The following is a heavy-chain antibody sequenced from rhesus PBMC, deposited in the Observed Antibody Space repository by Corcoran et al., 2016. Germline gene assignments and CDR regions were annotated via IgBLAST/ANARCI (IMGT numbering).Heavy chain of an antibody. CDR2: IYWDDDK. J-gene: IGHJ4*01. CDR3: ERLGNFDY. CDR1: VFSLTTSGTG. Sequence: QVTLKESVPAQVKPTETLTPTCTFSVFSLTTSGTGVGWYCHPPGKDLEWLALIYWDDDKRHSTSLKSTLTISKDPSKNQVVLTKTNMDPVDTAAYYCERLGNFDYWGQGVLVTVSS. V-gene: IGHV2-174*01.